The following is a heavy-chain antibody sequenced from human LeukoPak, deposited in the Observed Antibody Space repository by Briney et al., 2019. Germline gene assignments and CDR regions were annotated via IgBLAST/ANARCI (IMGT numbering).Heavy chain of an antibody. CDR3: TRVSYSNVWFESSFDY. CDR2: IRRKAYAGTT. J-gene: IGHJ4*02. CDR1: GFTFGDHT. D-gene: IGHD6-19*01. V-gene: IGHV3-49*04. Sequence: GGSLRLSCTASGFTFGDHTISWVRQAPGKGLEWVGLIRRKAYAGTTEYAASVRGRFTISRDDSKSIAYLQINSLKTEDTAIYYCTRVSYSNVWFESSFDYWGQGALVTVSS.